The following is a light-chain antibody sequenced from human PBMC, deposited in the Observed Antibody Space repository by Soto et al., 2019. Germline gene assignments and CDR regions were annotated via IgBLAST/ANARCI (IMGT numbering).Light chain of an antibody. Sequence: EIVLTQSPGTLSVSPGDRATLSCRASQSVSSNLAWYQQKPGQAPRLLIYGASTRATGIPARFRGSGSGTEFTLTISSLQSEDFAVYYCQQYNNWPPLTFGGGTKVEIK. V-gene: IGKV3-15*01. J-gene: IGKJ4*01. CDR1: QSVSSN. CDR2: GAS. CDR3: QQYNNWPPLT.